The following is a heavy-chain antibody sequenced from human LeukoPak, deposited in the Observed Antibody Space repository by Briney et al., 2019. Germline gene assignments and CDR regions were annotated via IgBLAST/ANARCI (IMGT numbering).Heavy chain of an antibody. Sequence: SETLSLTCAVYGGSFSGYYWSWIRQPPGKGPEWIGEINHSGSTNYNPSLKSRVTISVDTSKNQFSLKLSSVTAADTAVYYCARVMAGTTRGYMDVWGKGTTVTVSS. D-gene: IGHD1-1*01. J-gene: IGHJ6*03. V-gene: IGHV4-34*01. CDR1: GGSFSGYY. CDR2: INHSGST. CDR3: ARVMAGTTRGYMDV.